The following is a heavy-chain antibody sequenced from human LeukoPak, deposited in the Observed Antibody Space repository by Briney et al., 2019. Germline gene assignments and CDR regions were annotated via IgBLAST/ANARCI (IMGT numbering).Heavy chain of an antibody. Sequence: GGSLRLSCVASGFTFSSCWMTWVRQAPGKGLEGVAKIKQDGSEKIYVDSVKGRFTISRDNAKSSLYLQMNGLRAEDAAVYYCLRGSSYVSSNYVFDSWGRGTLVVVSS. CDR3: LRGSSYVSSNYVFDS. D-gene: IGHD3-10*02. CDR1: GFTFSSCW. V-gene: IGHV3-7*01. J-gene: IGHJ4*02. CDR2: IKQDGSEK.